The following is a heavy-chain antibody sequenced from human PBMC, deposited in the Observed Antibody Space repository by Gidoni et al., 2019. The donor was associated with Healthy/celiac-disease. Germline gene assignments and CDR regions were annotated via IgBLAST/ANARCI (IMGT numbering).Heavy chain of an antibody. CDR3: AREGLVGDKRGYSYGVFDY. Sequence: EVQLVESGGGLVQPGGSLRRSCAASGFTFSSYWMCWVRRAPGRGREWVANIKQDGSEKDYVDSVKGRFTISRDNAKNSLYLQMNSLRAEDTAVYYCAREGLVGDKRGYSYGVFDYWGQGTLVTVSS. D-gene: IGHD5-18*01. CDR2: IKQDGSEK. J-gene: IGHJ4*02. V-gene: IGHV3-7*03. CDR1: GFTFSSYW.